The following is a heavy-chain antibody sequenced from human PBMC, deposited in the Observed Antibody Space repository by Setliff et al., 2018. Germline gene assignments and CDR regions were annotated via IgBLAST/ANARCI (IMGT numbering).Heavy chain of an antibody. CDR1: GFTFGDYA. J-gene: IGHJ4*02. Sequence: GESLRLSCTASGFTFGDYAMSWVRQAPGKGLEWVGFIRSKAYGGTTEYAASVKGRFTISRDDSKSIAYLQMNSLKTEDTAVYYCTRGWGGIAVAGEVDYWGQGTLVTVSS. CDR3: TRGWGGIAVAGEVDY. CDR2: IRSKAYGGTT. V-gene: IGHV3-49*04. D-gene: IGHD6-19*01.